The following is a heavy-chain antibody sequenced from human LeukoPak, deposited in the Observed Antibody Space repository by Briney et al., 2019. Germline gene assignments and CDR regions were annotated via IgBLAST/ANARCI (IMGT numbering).Heavy chain of an antibody. CDR1: GGSISSGGYY. V-gene: IGHV4-31*03. Sequence: PSQTLSLTCTVSGGSISSGGYYWSWIRQHPGKGLEWIGYIYYSESTYYNPSLKSRVTISVDTSKNQFSLKLSSVTAADTAVYYCARFFQPGYYDSSGYRREDAFDIWGQGTMVTVSS. CDR2: IYYSEST. J-gene: IGHJ3*02. CDR3: ARFFQPGYYDSSGYRREDAFDI. D-gene: IGHD3-22*01.